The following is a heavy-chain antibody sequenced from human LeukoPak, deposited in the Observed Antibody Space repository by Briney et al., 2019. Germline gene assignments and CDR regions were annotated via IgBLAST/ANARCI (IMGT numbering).Heavy chain of an antibody. V-gene: IGHV3-21*01. Sequence: SGGSLRLSCAASGFTFSSYSMNWVRQAPGKGLEWVSSISSSSSYIYYADSVKGRFTISRDNAKNSLYLQMNSLRAEDTAVYYCARRAPECGHIGLGDCNWFDPWGQGTLVTVSS. CDR2: ISSSSSYI. CDR3: ARRAPECGHIGLGDCNWFDP. J-gene: IGHJ5*02. D-gene: IGHD3-16*01. CDR1: GFTFSSYS.